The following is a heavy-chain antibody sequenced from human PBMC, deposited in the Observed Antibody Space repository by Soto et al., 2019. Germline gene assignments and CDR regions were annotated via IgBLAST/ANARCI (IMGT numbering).Heavy chain of an antibody. CDR3: ASGTTVVTHFDY. CDR1: GGSISSYY. J-gene: IGHJ4*02. V-gene: IGHV4-4*07. Sequence: SETLSLTCTVSGGSISSYYWNWIQQPAGKGLEWIGRIYTSGSTNYNPSLKSRVTMSVDTSKKQLSLKLSSVTAADTAVYYCASGTTVVTHFDYWGQGTLVTVSS. D-gene: IGHD4-17*01. CDR2: IYTSGST.